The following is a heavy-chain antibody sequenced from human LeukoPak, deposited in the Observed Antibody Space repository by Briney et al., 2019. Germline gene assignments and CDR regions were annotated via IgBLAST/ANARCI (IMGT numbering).Heavy chain of an antibody. Sequence: GASVKVSCKASGGTFSSYAISWVRQAPGQGLEWMGRIIPILGIANYAQKFQGRVTITADKSTSTAYMELSSLRSEDTAVYYCARSGLRFGQDYWGQGTLVTVSS. D-gene: IGHD5-12*01. V-gene: IGHV1-69*04. CDR2: IIPILGIA. CDR1: GGTFSSYA. CDR3: ARSGLRFGQDY. J-gene: IGHJ4*02.